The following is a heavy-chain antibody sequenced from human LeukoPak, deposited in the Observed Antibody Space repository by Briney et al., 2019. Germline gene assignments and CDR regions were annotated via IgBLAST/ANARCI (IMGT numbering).Heavy chain of an antibody. V-gene: IGHV3-30*18. Sequence: GGSLRLSCAASGFTFSSYGMHWVRQAPGKGLEWVAVISYDGSNKYYADSVKGRFTISRDNSKNTLFLQMNSLRAEDTAVYYCAKVCTDGSCCYWGQGTLVTVSS. CDR3: AKVCTDGSCCY. CDR2: ISYDGSNK. D-gene: IGHD2-15*01. J-gene: IGHJ4*02. CDR1: GFTFSSYG.